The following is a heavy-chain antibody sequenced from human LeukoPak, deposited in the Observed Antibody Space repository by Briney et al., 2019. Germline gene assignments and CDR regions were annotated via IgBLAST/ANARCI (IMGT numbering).Heavy chain of an antibody. V-gene: IGHV3-7*01. CDR1: GFTFSSYW. CDR3: VRDGRSGWHFDY. J-gene: IGHJ4*02. D-gene: IGHD6-19*01. CDR2: IKQDGSEK. Sequence: GGSLRLSCAASGFTFSSYWMSWVRQAPGKGLGWVANIKQDGSEKYYVDSVKGRFTNSRDNVENSMFLQMNSLRAEDTAVYYCVRDGRSGWHFDYWGQGALVTVSS.